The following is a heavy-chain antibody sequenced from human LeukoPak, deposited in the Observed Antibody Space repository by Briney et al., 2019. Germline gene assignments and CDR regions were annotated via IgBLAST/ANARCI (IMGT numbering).Heavy chain of an antibody. CDR2: IQHGGTEK. CDR3: ARDAYTAASDS. Sequence: GGSLRLSCAASGFTFSTYWMTWVRQAPGKGLEWVANIQHGGTEKYYMDSVRGRFTISRDDAKNSLYLQMSSLRAEDTAVYYCARDAYTAASDSWGQGTLVTVSS. D-gene: IGHD2-21*01. CDR1: GFTFSTYW. J-gene: IGHJ4*02. V-gene: IGHV3-7*01.